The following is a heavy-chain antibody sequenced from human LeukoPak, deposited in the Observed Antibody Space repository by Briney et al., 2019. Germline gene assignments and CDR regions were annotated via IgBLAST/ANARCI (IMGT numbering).Heavy chain of an antibody. Sequence: SETLSLTCAVYGGSFSGYYWSWIRQPPGKGLEWIGEINHSGSTNYNPSLKSRVTISVDTSKNQFSLKLSSVTAADTAVYYCASSPSGYWWNFDCWGQGTLVTVSS. CDR2: INHSGST. CDR1: GGSFSGYY. D-gene: IGHD3-22*01. V-gene: IGHV4-34*01. CDR3: ASSPSGYWWNFDC. J-gene: IGHJ4*02.